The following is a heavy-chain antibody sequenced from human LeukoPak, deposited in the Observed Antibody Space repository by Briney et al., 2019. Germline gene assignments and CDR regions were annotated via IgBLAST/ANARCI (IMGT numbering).Heavy chain of an antibody. CDR3: ARGPRRTGTTLYYFDY. Sequence: ASVKVSCKASGFTFTGYYIHWVRQAPGQGLEWMGWISAYNGNTNYAQKLQGRVTMTTDTSTSTAYMELRSLRSEDMAVYYCARGPRRTGTTLYYFDYWGQGTLVTVSS. D-gene: IGHD1-1*01. J-gene: IGHJ4*02. V-gene: IGHV1-18*03. CDR2: ISAYNGNT. CDR1: GFTFTGYY.